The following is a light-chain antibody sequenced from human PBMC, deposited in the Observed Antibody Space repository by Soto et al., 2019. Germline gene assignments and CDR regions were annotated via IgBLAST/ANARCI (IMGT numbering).Light chain of an antibody. CDR1: QSVRTY. Sequence: EIVLTHSPVTLSLSPWERATLSCRASQSVRTYLAWYQVKPGQAPRLLIYDASSRASGAPARFSGSGSGTDFTLTISSLEPEDFAVYYCQQRSNWPRVTIGQGTRLEIK. V-gene: IGKV3-11*01. J-gene: IGKJ5*01. CDR2: DAS. CDR3: QQRSNWPRVT.